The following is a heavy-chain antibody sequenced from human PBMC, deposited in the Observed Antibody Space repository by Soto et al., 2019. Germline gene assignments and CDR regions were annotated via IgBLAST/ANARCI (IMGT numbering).Heavy chain of an antibody. CDR2: IYYSGST. CDR3: ARDSKWLLPGDLVDDYGMDV. J-gene: IGHJ6*02. CDR1: KESISSCY. V-gene: IGHV4-59*01. D-gene: IGHD5-12*01. Sequence: PSQTRSLTCRVGKESISSCYSSWNRQPPGKGLEWIGYIYYSGSTNYNPSLKSRVTISVDTSKNQFSLKLSSVTAADTAVYYCARDSKWLLPGDLVDDYGMDVWRQGTTVNVSS.